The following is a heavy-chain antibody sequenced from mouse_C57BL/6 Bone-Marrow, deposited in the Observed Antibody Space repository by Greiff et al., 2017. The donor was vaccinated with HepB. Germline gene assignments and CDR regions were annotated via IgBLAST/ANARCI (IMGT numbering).Heavy chain of an antibody. J-gene: IGHJ3*01. CDR1: GYSITSGYD. CDR2: ISYSGST. CDR3: AREDFGPWFAY. Sequence: EVQLQQSGPGMVKPSQSLSLTCTVTGYSITSGYDWHWIRHFPGNKLEWMGYISYSGSTNYNPSLKSRISITHDTSKNHFFLKLNSVTTEDTATYYCAREDFGPWFAYWGQGTLVTVSS. V-gene: IGHV3-1*01.